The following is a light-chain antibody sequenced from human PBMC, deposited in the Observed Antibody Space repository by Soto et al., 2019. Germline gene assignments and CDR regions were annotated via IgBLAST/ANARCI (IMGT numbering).Light chain of an antibody. CDR2: GAS. Sequence: EIVLTQSTGTLSLSPGKSVTLSCRASQSISSTYLAWYQQKPGQAPRLLIYGASSRATGIPDRFSGSGSGTDFTLIISRLEPEDFAVYYCQQYDSPPRTFGQGTKVEVQ. CDR1: QSISSTY. CDR3: QQYDSPPRT. J-gene: IGKJ1*01. V-gene: IGKV3-20*01.